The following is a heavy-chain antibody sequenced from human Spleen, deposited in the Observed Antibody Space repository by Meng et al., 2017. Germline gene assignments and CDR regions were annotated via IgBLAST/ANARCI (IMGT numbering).Heavy chain of an antibody. CDR1: GYTFTAYS. CDR2: INPKSGDT. J-gene: IGHJ4*02. CDR3: ARDEDISAAGKLFGDY. Sequence: LVDSGDKLKKPGDSVKVSCKPSGYTFTAYSITWVRRAPGQGLEWTGRINPKSGDTHYAQRFQGRVTMTGDTSISTAYMELSGLRSDDTAMYYCARDEDISAAGKLFGDYWGQGTLVTVSS. V-gene: IGHV1-2*06. D-gene: IGHD6-13*01.